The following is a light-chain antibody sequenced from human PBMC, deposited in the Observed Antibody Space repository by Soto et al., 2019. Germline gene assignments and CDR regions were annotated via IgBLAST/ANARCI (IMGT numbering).Light chain of an antibody. Sequence: DIVLTQSPGTLSLSPGERATLSCRASQSVSSSYLAWYQQKPGQAPRLLIYGASTRATGIPARFSGSGSGTEFTLTISSLKSEEFAVYYCQQYDNWPRTFGQGAKVDIK. CDR2: GAS. V-gene: IGKV3-15*01. J-gene: IGKJ1*01. CDR1: QSVSSSY. CDR3: QQYDNWPRT.